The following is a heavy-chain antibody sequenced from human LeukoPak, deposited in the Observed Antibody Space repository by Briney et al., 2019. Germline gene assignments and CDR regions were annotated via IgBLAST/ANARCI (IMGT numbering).Heavy chain of an antibody. CDR3: AKSGGLSGSGRLGVDV. D-gene: IGHD3-10*01. V-gene: IGHV3-23*01. Sequence: GGSLRLSCAASGFTFSSYAMSWVRQAPGKGLEWVSGISGSGDNTYHADSVKGRLTISRDNSKNTLYLQMISLRAEDTAIYYCAKSGGLSGSGRLGVDVWDQETAVTVSS. CDR2: ISGSGDNT. CDR1: GFTFSSYA. J-gene: IGHJ6*02.